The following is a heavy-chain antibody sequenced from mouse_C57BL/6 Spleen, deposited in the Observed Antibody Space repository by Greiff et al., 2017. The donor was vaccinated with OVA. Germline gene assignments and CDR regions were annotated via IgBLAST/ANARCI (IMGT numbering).Heavy chain of an antibody. CDR3: TRLRWDRRDYFDY. Sequence: DVMLVESGEGLVKPGGSLKLSCAASGFTFSSYAMSWVRQTPEKRLEWVAYISSGGDYIYYADTVKGRFTISRDNARNTLYLQMSSLKSEDTAMYYCTRLRWDRRDYFDYWGQGTTLTVSS. J-gene: IGHJ2*01. D-gene: IGHD3-3*01. CDR2: ISSGGDYI. CDR1: GFTFSSYA. V-gene: IGHV5-9-1*02.